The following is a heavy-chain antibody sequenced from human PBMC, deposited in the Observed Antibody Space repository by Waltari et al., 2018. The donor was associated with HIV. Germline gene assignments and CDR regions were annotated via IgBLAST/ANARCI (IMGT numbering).Heavy chain of an antibody. CDR3: ASQYFAHGGAFIPQYYYYGMDV. CDR1: GFTVSSNY. D-gene: IGHD3-9*01. Sequence: EVQLVESGGGLIQPGGSLRLSCAASGFTVSSNYMGWVRQAPGRGREWVPVIYSGGSTYYADAVKGRFTISRDNSKNTLYLQMNSLRAEDTAVYYCASQYFAHGGAFIPQYYYYGMDVWGQGTTVTVSS. CDR2: IYSGGST. V-gene: IGHV3-53*01. J-gene: IGHJ6*02.